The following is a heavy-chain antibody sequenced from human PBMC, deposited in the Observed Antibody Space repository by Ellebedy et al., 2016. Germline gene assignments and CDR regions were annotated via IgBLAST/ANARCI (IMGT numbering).Heavy chain of an antibody. D-gene: IGHD6-13*01. CDR1: GYTLTELS. J-gene: IGHJ4*02. V-gene: IGHV1-2*02. Sequence: ASVKVSXXVSGYTLTELSMHWVRQAPGQGLEWMGWINPNSGGTNYAQKFQGRVTMTRDTSISTAYMELSRLRSDDTAVYYCAHSSSWYLESWGQGTLVTVSS. CDR2: INPNSGGT. CDR3: AHSSSWYLES.